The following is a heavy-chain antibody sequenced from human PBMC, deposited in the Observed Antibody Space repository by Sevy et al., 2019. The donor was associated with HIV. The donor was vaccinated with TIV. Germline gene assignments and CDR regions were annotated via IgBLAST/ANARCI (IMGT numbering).Heavy chain of an antibody. CDR3: ARDLTMVRGIDHYYYYYGMDV. CDR1: GFTVSSNY. V-gene: IGHV3-53*01. D-gene: IGHD3-10*01. CDR2: IYSGGST. J-gene: IGHJ6*02. Sequence: GGSLRLSCAASGFTVSSNYMSWVRQAPGKGLEWVSVIYSGGSTYYADSVKGRFTISRGNSKNTLYPKMNSLRAEDTAVYYCARDLTMVRGIDHYYYYYGMDVWGQGTTVTVSS.